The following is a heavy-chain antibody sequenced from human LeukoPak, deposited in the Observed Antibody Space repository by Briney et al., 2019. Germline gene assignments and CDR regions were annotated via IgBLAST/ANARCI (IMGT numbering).Heavy chain of an antibody. V-gene: IGHV4-59*08. Sequence: SETLSLTCTVSGGSISSYYWSWIRQPPGKGLEWIGYIYYSGSTNYNPSLKSRVTISVDTFKNQFSLKLSSVTTADTAVYYCARHAEYYYDSSGYYHDAFDIWGQGTMVTVSS. CDR1: GGSISSYY. D-gene: IGHD3-22*01. CDR3: ARHAEYYYDSSGYYHDAFDI. J-gene: IGHJ3*02. CDR2: IYYSGST.